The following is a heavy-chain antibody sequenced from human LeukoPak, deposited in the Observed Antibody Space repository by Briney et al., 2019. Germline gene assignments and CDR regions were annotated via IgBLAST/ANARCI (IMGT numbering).Heavy chain of an antibody. CDR1: GFTFSSYT. J-gene: IGHJ4*02. V-gene: IGHV3-23*01. CDR2: IGGSDTST. D-gene: IGHD3-3*01. Sequence: PGGSLRLSCVASGFTFSSYTMSWVRQAPGKGLEWVSAIGGSDTSTYADSVEGRFTISRDNSKSTVYLEINSLRSEDTAIYYCARGFNDFWSGSQLEYWGQGTLVTVSS. CDR3: ARGFNDFWSGSQLEY.